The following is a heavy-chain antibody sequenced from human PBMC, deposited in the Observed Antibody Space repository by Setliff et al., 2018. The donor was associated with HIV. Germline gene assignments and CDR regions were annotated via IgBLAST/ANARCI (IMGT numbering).Heavy chain of an antibody. D-gene: IGHD3-10*01. CDR2: FIPFFGTT. J-gene: IGHJ4*02. Sequence: SVKVSCKASGGTFNNLAISWVRQAPGQGLEWMGEFIPFFGTTNYAQKFQGRVSLTADASTNTAYMELSSLRSEDTAVFYCGRGKHYSSGSPPLYDSWGQGTLVTVSS. CDR3: GRGKHYSSGSPPLYDS. V-gene: IGHV1-69*13. CDR1: GGTFNNLA.